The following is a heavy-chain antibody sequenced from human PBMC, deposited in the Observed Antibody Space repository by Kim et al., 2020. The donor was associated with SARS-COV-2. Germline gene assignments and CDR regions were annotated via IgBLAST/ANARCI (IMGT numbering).Heavy chain of an antibody. D-gene: IGHD6-19*01. J-gene: IGHJ5*02. V-gene: IGHV7-4-1*02. CDR3: ARAPFPISVAAWFDP. CDR2: INTNTGNP. Sequence: ASVKVSCKASGYTFPSYPMNWVRQAPGQGLEWMGWINTNTGNPTYAQGFTGRFVFSLDTSVSTAYLQISSLKAEDTAVYYCARAPFPISVAAWFDPWGQGTLVTVSS. CDR1: GYTFPSYP.